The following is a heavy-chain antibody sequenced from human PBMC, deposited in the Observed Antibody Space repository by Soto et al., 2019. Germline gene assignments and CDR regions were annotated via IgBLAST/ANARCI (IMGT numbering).Heavy chain of an antibody. D-gene: IGHD6-19*01. Sequence: GASVKVSCKASGYTFTSYYMHWVRQAPGQGLEWMGWINPNSGGTNYAQKFQGRVTMTRDTSISTAYMELSRLRSDDTAVYYCARERAGPVAVAGSAHYYYYGMDVWGQGTTVTVSS. V-gene: IGHV1-2*02. CDR2: INPNSGGT. CDR1: GYTFTSYY. CDR3: ARERAGPVAVAGSAHYYYYGMDV. J-gene: IGHJ6*02.